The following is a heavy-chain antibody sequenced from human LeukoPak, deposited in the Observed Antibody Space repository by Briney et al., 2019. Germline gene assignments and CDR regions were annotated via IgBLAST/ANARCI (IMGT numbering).Heavy chain of an antibody. CDR3: ARGGGSAPIA. CDR1: GFNFNVYW. J-gene: IGHJ5*02. Sequence: GGSLRLSCAASGFNFNVYWMSWVRQAPWKGLEWVANIKQDGSEKYYVDSVRGRFTISRDNAKNSLYLQMNSLRPEDTAVYYCARGGGSAPIAWGQGTLVTVSS. V-gene: IGHV3-7*01. D-gene: IGHD2-15*01. CDR2: IKQDGSEK.